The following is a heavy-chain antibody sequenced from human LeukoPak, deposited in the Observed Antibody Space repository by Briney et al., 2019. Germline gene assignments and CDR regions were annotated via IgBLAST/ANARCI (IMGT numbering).Heavy chain of an antibody. CDR1: GGSISSYY. CDR3: ARERSMVRGVSWFNP. D-gene: IGHD3-10*01. V-gene: IGHV4-59*01. J-gene: IGHJ5*02. CDR2: IYYSGST. Sequence: SETLSLTCTVSGGSISSYYWSWIRQPPGKGLEWIGYIYYSGSTNYNPSLKSRVTISVDTSKNQFSLKLSSVTAADTAVYYCARERSMVRGVSWFNPWGQGTLVTVSS.